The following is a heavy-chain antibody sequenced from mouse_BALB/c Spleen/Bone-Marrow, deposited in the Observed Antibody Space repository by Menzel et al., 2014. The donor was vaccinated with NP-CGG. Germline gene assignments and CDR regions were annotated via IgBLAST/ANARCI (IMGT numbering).Heavy chain of an antibody. D-gene: IGHD1-3*01. CDR2: IYPANGNT. J-gene: IGHJ3*01. Sequence: VHVKQSGAELVKPGASVKLSCTASGFNIIYAYIHWVKRRPEQGLEWIGRIYPANGNTNYDQKFQGKATITADTSSTTASLHLNSLTPEDTAVYYCARSTGEVNYWGQGTLVTVSA. V-gene: IGHV14-3*02. CDR1: GFNIIYAY. CDR3: ARSTGEVNY.